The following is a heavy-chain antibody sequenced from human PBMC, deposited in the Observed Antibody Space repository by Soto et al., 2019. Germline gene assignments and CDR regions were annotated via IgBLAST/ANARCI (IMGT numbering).Heavy chain of an antibody. D-gene: IGHD3-9*01. J-gene: IGHJ5*02. CDR1: GYTFTSYY. V-gene: IGHV1-46*03. CDR3: ARTKYDILTGYKKGNWFDP. Sequence: ASVKVSCKASGYTFTSYYMHWVRQAPGQGLEWMGIINPSGGSTSYAQKFQGRVTMTRDTSTSTVYMELSSLRSEDTAVYYCARTKYDILTGYKKGNWFDPWGQGTLVTVSS. CDR2: INPSGGST.